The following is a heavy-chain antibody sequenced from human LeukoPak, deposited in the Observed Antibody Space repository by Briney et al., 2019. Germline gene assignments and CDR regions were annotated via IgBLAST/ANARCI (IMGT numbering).Heavy chain of an antibody. D-gene: IGHD3-3*01. CDR3: ARARFGVIIISRYYYYYMDV. J-gene: IGHJ6*03. Sequence: PSETLSLTCTVSGYSISSGYYWGWIRQPPGKGLEWIGSIYHSGSTYYNPSLKSRVTISVDTSKNQFSLKLSSVTAADTAVYYCARARFGVIIISRYYYYYMDVWGKGTTVTVSS. CDR2: IYHSGST. CDR1: GYSISSGYY. V-gene: IGHV4-38-2*02.